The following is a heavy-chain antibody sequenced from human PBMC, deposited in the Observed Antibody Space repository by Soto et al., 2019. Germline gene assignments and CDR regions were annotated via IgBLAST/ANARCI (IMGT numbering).Heavy chain of an antibody. CDR1: GFTFKNYG. J-gene: IGHJ6*02. Sequence: QVQLVESGGGVVQPGRSLRLSCAASGFTFKNYGMHWVRQAPDKGLEWVAVIWYDGSDKYYEDSVEGRFTISRDNSKNTLYLQKNSLTDEDTAVYYCARGNGNYYYGMDVWGQGTTVTVSS. V-gene: IGHV3-33*01. D-gene: IGHD1-26*01. CDR3: ARGNGNYYYGMDV. CDR2: IWYDGSDK.